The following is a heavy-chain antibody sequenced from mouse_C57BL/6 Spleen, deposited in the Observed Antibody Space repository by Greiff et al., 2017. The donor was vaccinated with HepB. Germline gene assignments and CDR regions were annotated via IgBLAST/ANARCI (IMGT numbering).Heavy chain of an antibody. CDR1: GFTFSSYA. CDR2: ISDGGSYT. CDR3: ARKEKYDEGDYYAMDY. J-gene: IGHJ4*01. V-gene: IGHV5-4*03. Sequence: EVMLVESGGGLVKPGGSLKLSCAASGFTFSSYAMSWVRQTPEKRLEWVATISDGGSYTYYPDNVKGRFTISRDKAKNNLYLQMSHLKSEDTAMYYCARKEKYDEGDYYAMDYWGQGTSVTVSS. D-gene: IGHD2-14*01.